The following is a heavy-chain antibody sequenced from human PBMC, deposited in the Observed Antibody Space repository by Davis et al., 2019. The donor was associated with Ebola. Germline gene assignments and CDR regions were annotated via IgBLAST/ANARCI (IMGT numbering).Heavy chain of an antibody. Sequence: PGGSLRLSCAASGFTFSSYAMSWVRQAPGKGLEWVSAISGSGGSTYYADSVKGRFTISRDNSKNTLYLQMNSLRAEDTAVYYCAKDRALYYGSGSYYPPLIDYWGQGTLVTVSS. D-gene: IGHD3-10*01. CDR2: ISGSGGST. CDR3: AKDRALYYGSGSYYPPLIDY. CDR1: GFTFSSYA. V-gene: IGHV3-23*01. J-gene: IGHJ4*02.